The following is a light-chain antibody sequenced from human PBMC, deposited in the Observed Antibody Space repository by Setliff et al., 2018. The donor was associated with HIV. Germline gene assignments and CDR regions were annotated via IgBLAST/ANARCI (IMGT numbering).Light chain of an antibody. CDR1: SGSVSSSYY. CDR2: STN. CDR3: VLYMGTGAWV. J-gene: IGLJ3*02. Sequence: QTVVPQEPSFAVSPGGTVTLTCGLSSGSVSSSYYPSWYQQTPGQAPRTLIYSTNTRSSGVPDRFSGSILGNKAALTITGAQADDESDYYCVLYMGTGAWVFGGGTK. V-gene: IGLV8-61*01.